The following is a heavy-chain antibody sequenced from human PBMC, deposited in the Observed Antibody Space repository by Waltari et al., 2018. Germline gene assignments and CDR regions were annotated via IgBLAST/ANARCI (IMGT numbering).Heavy chain of an antibody. Sequence: EVQLLASGGGLVQPGGSLRLSCAASGFIFRSYPITWVLQAPGKGLEWVSIVYSGGSDTYYADSLKGRFTISRDNSKNTLYLQMSSLRPEDTALYYCAKGTYSSGWYLDYWGQGTLVTVSS. V-gene: IGHV3-23*03. D-gene: IGHD6-19*01. CDR3: AKGTYSSGWYLDY. CDR2: VYSGGSDT. CDR1: GFIFRSYP. J-gene: IGHJ4*02.